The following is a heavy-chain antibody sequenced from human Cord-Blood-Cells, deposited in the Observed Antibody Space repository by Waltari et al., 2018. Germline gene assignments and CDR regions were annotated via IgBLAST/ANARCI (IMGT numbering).Heavy chain of an antibody. V-gene: IGHV1-18*01. CDR1: GYTFTSYG. CDR2: ISAYNGNT. CDR3: ARDDNDFWSGYYAFDI. J-gene: IGHJ3*02. D-gene: IGHD3-3*01. Sequence: QVQLVQSGAEVKKPRASVKVSCKASGYTFTSYGISWVRQAPGQGLEWMGWISAYNGNTNYAQKLQGRVTMTTDTSTSTAYMELRSLRSDDTAVYYCARDDNDFWSGYYAFDIWGQGTMVTVSS.